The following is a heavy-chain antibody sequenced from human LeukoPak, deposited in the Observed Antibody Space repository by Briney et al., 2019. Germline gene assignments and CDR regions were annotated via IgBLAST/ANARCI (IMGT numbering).Heavy chain of an antibody. CDR2: ISSSGGST. CDR1: GFTFSSYA. J-gene: IGHJ4*02. V-gene: IGHV3-23*01. Sequence: GGSLRLSCAASGFTFSSYAMSWVRQAPGKGLEWVSAISSSGGSTYYADSVKGRFTISRDNSKNTLYLQMNSLRAEDTAVYYCAKGSLDIVVVPAAPKVYYFDYWGQGTLVTVSS. D-gene: IGHD2-2*01. CDR3: AKGSLDIVVVPAAPKVYYFDY.